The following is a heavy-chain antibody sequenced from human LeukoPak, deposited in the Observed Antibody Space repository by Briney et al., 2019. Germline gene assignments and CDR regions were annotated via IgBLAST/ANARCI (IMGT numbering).Heavy chain of an antibody. J-gene: IGHJ3*02. CDR1: GGSFSGYY. Sequence: PSETLSLTCAVYGGSFSGYYWSWIRQPPGKGLEWIGEINRSGSTNYNPSLKSRVTISVDTSKNQFSLKLSSVTAADTAVYYCAREGKGGESTDQIDAFDIWGQGTMVTVSS. CDR3: AREGKGGESTDQIDAFDI. V-gene: IGHV4-34*01. CDR2: INRSGST. D-gene: IGHD3-10*01.